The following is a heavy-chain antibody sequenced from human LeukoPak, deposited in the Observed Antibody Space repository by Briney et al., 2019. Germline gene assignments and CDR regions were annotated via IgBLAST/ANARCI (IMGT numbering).Heavy chain of an antibody. V-gene: IGHV1-46*01. CDR3: ARDPVHGVGTGYFDY. CDR2: INPSGGST. J-gene: IGHJ4*02. CDR1: GYTFTSYY. Sequence: GASVKVSCKASGYTFTSYYMHWVRQAPGQGLEWMGMINPSGGSTSYAQKFQGRVTMTRDTSTSTVYMELSSLRSEDTAVYYCARDPVHGVGTGYFDYWGQGTLVTVSS. D-gene: IGHD3-10*01.